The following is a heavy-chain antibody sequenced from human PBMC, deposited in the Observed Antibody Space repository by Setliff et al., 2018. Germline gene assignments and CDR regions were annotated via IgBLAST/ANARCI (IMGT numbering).Heavy chain of an antibody. CDR3: AREGGWNGIILYYFDY. CDR2: MNPNSGNT. Sequence: ASVKVSCKASGYTFTSYDINWVRQATGQGLEWMGWMNPNSGNTGYAQKFQGRVTMTRNTSASTAYMELSSLRSEDTAVYYCAREGGWNGIILYYFDYWGQGTLVTVSS. J-gene: IGHJ4*02. D-gene: IGHD1-1*01. CDR1: GYTFTSYD. V-gene: IGHV1-8*01.